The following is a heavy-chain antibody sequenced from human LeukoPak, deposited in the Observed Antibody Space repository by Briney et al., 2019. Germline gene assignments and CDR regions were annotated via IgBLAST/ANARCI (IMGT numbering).Heavy chain of an antibody. J-gene: IGHJ4*02. Sequence: ASVTVSCKASGYTFTNYYMHWVRQAPGQGLEWMGIINPSGGSRSYAQKFQGRVTMTRDTSTSTVYMELSSLRSEDTAVYYCARDRVSGRGEYVYWGQGTRVTVSS. CDR3: ARDRVSGRGEYVY. CDR1: GYTFTNYY. V-gene: IGHV1-46*01. D-gene: IGHD2/OR15-2a*01. CDR2: INPSGGSR.